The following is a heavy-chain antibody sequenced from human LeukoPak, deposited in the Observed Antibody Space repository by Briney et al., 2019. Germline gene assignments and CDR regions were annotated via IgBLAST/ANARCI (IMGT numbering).Heavy chain of an antibody. Sequence: GASVKVSCKASGYTFTSYGISWVRQAPGQGLEWMGWISAYNGNTNYAQKLQGRVTMTTDTSTSTAYMELRSLRSDDTAVYYCARDGTGGGDYYGSGSYLGYYYYYMDVWGKGTTVTISS. D-gene: IGHD3-10*01. J-gene: IGHJ6*03. V-gene: IGHV1-18*01. CDR1: GYTFTSYG. CDR2: ISAYNGNT. CDR3: ARDGTGGGDYYGSGSYLGYYYYYMDV.